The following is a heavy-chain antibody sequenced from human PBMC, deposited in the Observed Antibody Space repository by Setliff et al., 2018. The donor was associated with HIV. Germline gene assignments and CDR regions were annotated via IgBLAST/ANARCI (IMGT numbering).Heavy chain of an antibody. CDR3: ARCYYDSSGPTDAFDI. CDR1: GYTFTNFG. D-gene: IGHD3-22*01. J-gene: IGHJ3*02. Sequence: ASVKVSCKASGYTFTNFGITWVRQAPGQGLEWMGWISAYTRNTNYAQKVQGRVTMTADTSTNTAYMELRSLRSDDTAVYYCARCYYDSSGPTDAFDIWGQGTVVTVSS. CDR2: ISAYTRNT. V-gene: IGHV1-18*01.